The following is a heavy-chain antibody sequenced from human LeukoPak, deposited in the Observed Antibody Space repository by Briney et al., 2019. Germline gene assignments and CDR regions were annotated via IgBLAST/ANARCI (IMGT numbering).Heavy chain of an antibody. CDR1: GYTFTGYY. CDR3: ARDYGYCSGGSCYSNAFDI. J-gene: IGHJ3*02. V-gene: IGHV1-69*13. CDR2: IIPIFGTA. Sequence: AASVKVSCKASGYTFTGYYMHWVRQAPGQGLEWMGGIIPIFGTANYAQKFQGRVTITADESTSTAYMELSSLRSEDTAVYYCARDYGYCSGGSCYSNAFDIWGQGTMVTVSS. D-gene: IGHD2-15*01.